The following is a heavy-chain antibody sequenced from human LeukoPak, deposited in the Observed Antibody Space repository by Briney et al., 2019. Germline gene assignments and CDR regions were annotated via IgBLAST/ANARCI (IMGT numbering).Heavy chain of an antibody. CDR1: GFTVSTNY. CDR3: AKEKAASPTLDY. D-gene: IGHD2-15*01. V-gene: IGHV3-23*01. J-gene: IGHJ4*02. CDR2: ISGSGGST. Sequence: GGSLRLSCAASGFTVSTNYMSWVRQAPGKGLEWLSVISGSGGSTYYADSVKGRFTISRDNSKNTLYLQMNSLRAEDTAVYYCAKEKAASPTLDYRGQGTLVTVSS.